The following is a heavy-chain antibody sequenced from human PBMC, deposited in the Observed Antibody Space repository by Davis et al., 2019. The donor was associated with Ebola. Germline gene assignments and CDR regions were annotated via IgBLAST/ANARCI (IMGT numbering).Heavy chain of an antibody. J-gene: IGHJ6*02. V-gene: IGHV1-69*02. D-gene: IGHD2-21*02. Sequence: AASVKVSCKASAGSFSSYTMNWVRQAPGQGLEWMGRIIPIFDMTNYAQKFQGRVTITADKSTRTVYMELSSLRSEDTAVYYCARMRSEYCGGVCSGGLYYYYGLDVWGQGTTVTVSS. CDR2: IIPIFDMT. CDR3: ARMRSEYCGGVCSGGLYYYYGLDV. CDR1: AGSFSSYT.